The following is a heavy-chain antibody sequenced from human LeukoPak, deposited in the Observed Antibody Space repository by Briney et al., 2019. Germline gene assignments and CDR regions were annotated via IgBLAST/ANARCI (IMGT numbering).Heavy chain of an antibody. Sequence: GGSLRLSCAASGFTFRNYWMSWVRQAPGTGLEWVANIKQDGSDRNYVTSVRGRFTISRDNSKDTLYLQMNSLRAEDTAVYYCARNENSGWGYFDYWGQGTLVTVSS. D-gene: IGHD5-12*01. CDR1: GFTFRNYW. J-gene: IGHJ4*02. CDR3: ARNENSGWGYFDY. V-gene: IGHV3-7*03. CDR2: IKQDGSDR.